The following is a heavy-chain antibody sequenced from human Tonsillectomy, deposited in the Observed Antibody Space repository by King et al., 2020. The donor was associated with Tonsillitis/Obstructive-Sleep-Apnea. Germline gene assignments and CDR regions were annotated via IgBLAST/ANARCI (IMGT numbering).Heavy chain of an antibody. J-gene: IGHJ2*01. CDR2: INHSGST. Sequence: VQLQQWGAGLLKPSETLSLTCGVYGGSFSGYYWSWIRQPPGKGLEWIGEINHSGSTNYNPSLKSRVTISVDTSKSKFSLKLSSVTAADTAVYYCARGEGYSYGYWYFDLWGRGTLVTVSS. CDR1: GGSFSGYY. V-gene: IGHV4-34*01. D-gene: IGHD5-18*01. CDR3: ARGEGYSYGYWYFDL.